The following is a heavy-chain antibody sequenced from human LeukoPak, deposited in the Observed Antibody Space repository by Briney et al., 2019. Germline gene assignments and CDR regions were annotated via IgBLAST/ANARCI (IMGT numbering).Heavy chain of an antibody. D-gene: IGHD3-3*01. CDR1: GGSISSSSYY. CDR2: INHSGST. Sequence: SETLSLTCTVSGGSISSSSYYWGWIRQPPGKGLEWIGEINHSGSTNYNPSLKSRVTISVDTSKNQFSLKLSSVTAADTAVYYCARGSGRRSWFDPWGQGTLVTVSS. V-gene: IGHV4-39*07. J-gene: IGHJ5*02. CDR3: ARGSGRRSWFDP.